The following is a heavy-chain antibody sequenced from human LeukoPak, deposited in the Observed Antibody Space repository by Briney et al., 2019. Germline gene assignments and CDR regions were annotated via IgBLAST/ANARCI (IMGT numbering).Heavy chain of an antibody. J-gene: IGHJ5*02. D-gene: IGHD2-15*01. CDR1: GFTVSSNY. CDR3: AREGTSYCSGGSCYDNWFDP. Sequence: PGGSLRLSCAASGFTVSSNYMSWVRQAPGKGLEWVSVIYSGGITYYADSVKGRFTISRDNSKNTLYLQMNSLRAEDTAVYYCAREGTSYCSGGSCYDNWFDPWGQGTLVTVSS. V-gene: IGHV3-53*01. CDR2: IYSGGIT.